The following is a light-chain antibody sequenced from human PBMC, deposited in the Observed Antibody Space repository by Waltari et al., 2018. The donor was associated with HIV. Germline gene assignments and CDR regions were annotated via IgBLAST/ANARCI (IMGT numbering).Light chain of an antibody. V-gene: IGLV1-36*01. CDR2: YDN. CDR3: ASWDDTLNGFV. CDR1: NSNIRNNA. J-gene: IGLJ1*01. Sequence: QSVLTQPPSVAEAPRQRVTISCSGTNSNIRNNAVNWYQHLPGKAPKLLIYYDNLLSSGVSDRCSGAKSGTSASLAISGLQSEDEADYYCASWDDTLNGFVFGSGIRVTVL.